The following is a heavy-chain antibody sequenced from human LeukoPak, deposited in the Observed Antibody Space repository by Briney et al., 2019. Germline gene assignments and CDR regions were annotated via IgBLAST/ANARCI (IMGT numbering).Heavy chain of an antibody. CDR3: ARAGLGAFDI. Sequence: PAGSLSLSCAASGFTFDDYGMNWVRQAPGKGLEWVFGINWNGGSTGYADSVKGRFTISRDNAKNSLYLQMNSLRAEDTALYYCARAGLGAFDIWGQGTMVTVSS. V-gene: IGHV3-20*04. CDR2: INWNGGST. J-gene: IGHJ3*02. CDR1: GFTFDDYG.